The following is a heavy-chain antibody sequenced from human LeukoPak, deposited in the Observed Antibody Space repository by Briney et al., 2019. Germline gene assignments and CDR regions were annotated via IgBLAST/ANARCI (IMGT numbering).Heavy chain of an antibody. Sequence: PGWSLRLSCAVSGFTFSSYWMSWVRQAPGKGLEWVANIKHDGSETYYLDSLKGRFTISRDNSKNTLYLQMSSLRAEDTAVYYCAKGDYYDLDYWGQGTLVTVSS. CDR3: AKGDYYDLDY. CDR1: GFTFSSYW. CDR2: IKHDGSET. J-gene: IGHJ4*02. V-gene: IGHV3-7*05. D-gene: IGHD3-22*01.